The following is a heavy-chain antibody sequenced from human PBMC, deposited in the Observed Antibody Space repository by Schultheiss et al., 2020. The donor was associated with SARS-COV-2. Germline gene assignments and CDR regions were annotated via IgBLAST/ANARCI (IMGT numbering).Heavy chain of an antibody. CDR1: GFTFSSYG. Sequence: SLRLSCAASGFTFSSYGMHWVRQAPGKGLEWVSGISWNSGSIGYADSVKGRFTISRDNAKNSLYLQMNSLRAEDTAVYYCARERRGTVTTSYWGQGTLVTVSS. V-gene: IGHV3-9*01. CDR2: ISWNSGSI. D-gene: IGHD4-17*01. CDR3: ARERRGTVTTSY. J-gene: IGHJ4*02.